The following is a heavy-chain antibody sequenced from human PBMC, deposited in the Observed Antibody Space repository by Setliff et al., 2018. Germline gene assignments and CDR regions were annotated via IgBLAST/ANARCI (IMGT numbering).Heavy chain of an antibody. D-gene: IGHD3-16*01. CDR1: GYTFTTSP. CDR3: ARQGGNYYFQY. CDR2: INTNTGNP. Sequence: GASVKVSCKASGYTFTTSPMTWMRQAPGQGLEYMGWINTNTGNPNYAQEFQGRVTLTRDTSASTAYVELSSLTSEDMAVYYCARQGGNYYFQYWGQGTLVTVSS. J-gene: IGHJ4*02. V-gene: IGHV1-3*03.